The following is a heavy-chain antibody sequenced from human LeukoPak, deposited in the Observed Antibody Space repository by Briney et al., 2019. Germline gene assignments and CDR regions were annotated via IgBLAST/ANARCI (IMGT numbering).Heavy chain of an antibody. CDR3: AKGENMPIPSHCRY. V-gene: IGHV3-23*01. J-gene: IGHJ4*02. CDR1: GFTFSSYA. Sequence: AGGSLRLSCAASGFTFSSYAMSWVRQAPGKGLEWVSAISGSGGSTYYADSVKGRFTISRDNSKNTLYLQMNSLRAEDTAVYYCAKGENMPIPSHCRYWGQGTLVTVSS. CDR2: ISGSGGST. D-gene: IGHD2/OR15-2a*01.